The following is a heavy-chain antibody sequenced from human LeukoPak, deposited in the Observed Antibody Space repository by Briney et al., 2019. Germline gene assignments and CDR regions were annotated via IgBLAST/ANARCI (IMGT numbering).Heavy chain of an antibody. V-gene: IGHV4-61*02. J-gene: IGHJ6*03. D-gene: IGHD6-13*01. CDR2: IYTSGST. CDR3: AGLAGQHPYYYYYMDV. CDR1: GGSISSGSYY. Sequence: SETLSLTCTVSGGSISSGSYYWSWIRQPAGKGLEWIGRIYTSGSTNYNPSLKSRVTISVDTSKNQFSLKLSSVTAADTAVYYCAGLAGQHPYYYYYMDVWGKGTTVTVSS.